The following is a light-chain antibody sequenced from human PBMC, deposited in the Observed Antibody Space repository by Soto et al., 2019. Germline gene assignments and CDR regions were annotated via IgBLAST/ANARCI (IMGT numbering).Light chain of an antibody. CDR2: EVS. V-gene: IGLV2-14*01. J-gene: IGLJ1*01. CDR1: SSDVGDYNY. CDR3: SSYTSSSTPYV. Sequence: QSALTQPASVSGSPGQSITISCTGTSSDVGDYNYVSWYQHQPGKVPKLMIYEVSNRPSGVSNRFSGSKSGNTASLTISGLQAEDEADYYCSSYTSSSTPYVFGTGTKLTVL.